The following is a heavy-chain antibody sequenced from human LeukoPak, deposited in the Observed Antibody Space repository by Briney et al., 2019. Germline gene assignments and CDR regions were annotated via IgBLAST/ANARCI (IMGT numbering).Heavy chain of an antibody. CDR1: GGTFSSYA. CDR3: ARMDSSGSYYYYGMDV. CDR2: IIPIFGTA. D-gene: IGHD6-19*01. Sequence: SVKVSCKASGGTFSSYAISWVRQAPGQGLEWMGGIIPIFGTANYAQKSQGRVTITADESTSTAYMELSSLRSEDTAVYYCARMDSSGSYYYYGMDVWGQGTTVTVSS. J-gene: IGHJ6*02. V-gene: IGHV1-69*13.